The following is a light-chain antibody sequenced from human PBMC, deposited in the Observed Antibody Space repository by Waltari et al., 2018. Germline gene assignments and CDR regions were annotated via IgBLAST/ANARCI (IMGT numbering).Light chain of an antibody. CDR3: QQYGSSVMYT. V-gene: IGKV3-20*01. CDR2: GAS. J-gene: IGKJ2*01. Sequence: EIVLTQSPGTLSLSPGDRATLSCRASQSLTKRYLAWYQQKPGQAPRLLIYGASSRAAGIPDRFSGSGSGTDFTLTISRLEPEDFAVYYCQQYGSSVMYTFGQGTNLEIK. CDR1: QSLTKRY.